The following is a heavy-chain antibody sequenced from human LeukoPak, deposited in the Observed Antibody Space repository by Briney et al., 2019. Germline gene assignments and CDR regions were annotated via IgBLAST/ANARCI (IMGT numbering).Heavy chain of an antibody. J-gene: IGHJ4*02. CDR1: GGSISSYY. D-gene: IGHD2-15*01. Sequence: SETLSLTCTVSGGSISSYYWSWIRQPPGKGLEWIGYIYYSGSTNYNPSLKSRVTISVDTSKNQFSLKLSSVTAADTAVYYCARVGYCSGGSCHTPSFDYWGQGTLVTVSS. V-gene: IGHV4-59*01. CDR2: IYYSGST. CDR3: ARVGYCSGGSCHTPSFDY.